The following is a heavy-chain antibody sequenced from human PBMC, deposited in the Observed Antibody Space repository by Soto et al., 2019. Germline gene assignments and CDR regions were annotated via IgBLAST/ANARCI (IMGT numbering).Heavy chain of an antibody. Sequence: ASVKVSCKASGYTFTSYGISWVRQAPGQGLEWMGWISAYNGNTNYAQKLQGRVTMTTDTSTSTAYMELRSLRSDDTAVYYCARGMATPYNYYGMDVWGQGTTVTVSS. J-gene: IGHJ6*02. V-gene: IGHV1-18*01. CDR2: ISAYNGNT. CDR3: ARGMATPYNYYGMDV. CDR1: GYTFTSYG. D-gene: IGHD2-8*01.